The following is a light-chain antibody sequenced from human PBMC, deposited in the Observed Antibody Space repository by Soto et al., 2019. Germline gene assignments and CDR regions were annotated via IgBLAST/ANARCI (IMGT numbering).Light chain of an antibody. CDR3: KQYYSTPWT. CDR1: QSVLYSSNNKNY. Sequence: DIVMTQSPDSLAVSLGERATINCKSSQSVLYSSNNKNYLAWYQQKPGQPPKLLIYWAYTRESGVHDRFSGSGSGTDFTLTIRSLQAEDVAVYYCKQYYSTPWTFGQGTKVDI. V-gene: IGKV4-1*01. CDR2: WAY. J-gene: IGKJ1*01.